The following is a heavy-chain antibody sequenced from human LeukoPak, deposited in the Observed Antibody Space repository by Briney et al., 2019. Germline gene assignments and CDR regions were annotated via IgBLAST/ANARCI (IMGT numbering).Heavy chain of an antibody. CDR2: ISGSGNNI. CDR3: ARDWYYSPDY. Sequence: PGGSLRLSCEASGFTFTDYYLSWIRQAPGKGLEWVSYISGSGNNIYYADSVKGRFTISRDNAKNTLYLQMNSLRVEDTAVYYCARDWYYSPDYWGQGTLVTVSS. CDR1: GFTFTDYY. J-gene: IGHJ4*02. V-gene: IGHV3-11*04. D-gene: IGHD3-10*01.